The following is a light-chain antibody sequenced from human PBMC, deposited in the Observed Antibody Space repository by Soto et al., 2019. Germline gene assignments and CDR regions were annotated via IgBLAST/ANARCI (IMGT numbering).Light chain of an antibody. CDR2: GAS. CDR1: QSVSSN. Sequence: EIVMTQSPATLSVSPGERATLSCRASQSVSSNLAWYQQIPGQAPRPLIHGASTRATGIPARFSGSGSGSDFTLTISSLQSEDFAVYYCQQYNNWPLHTFGQGTKLEIK. J-gene: IGKJ2*01. CDR3: QQYNNWPLHT. V-gene: IGKV3-15*01.